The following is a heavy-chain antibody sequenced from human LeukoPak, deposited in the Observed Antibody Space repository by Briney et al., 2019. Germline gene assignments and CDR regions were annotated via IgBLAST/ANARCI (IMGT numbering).Heavy chain of an antibody. CDR1: GFTFGDHS. CDR3: TREIRYFDWFQADY. J-gene: IGHJ4*02. D-gene: IGHD3-9*01. CDR2: IRSKAYGGTA. V-gene: IGHV3-49*03. Sequence: PGGSLRLFCTASGFTFGDHSVSWFRQAPGKGLGWVGFIRSKAYGGTAEYAASVKGRFTISRDDSKSVAYLQMDSLKTEDTAVYYCTREIRYFDWFQADYWGQGTLVTVSS.